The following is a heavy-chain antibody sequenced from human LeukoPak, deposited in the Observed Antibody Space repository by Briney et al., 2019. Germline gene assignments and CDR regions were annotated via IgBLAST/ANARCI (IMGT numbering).Heavy chain of an antibody. V-gene: IGHV4-34*01. D-gene: IGHD4-11*01. CDR2: INHSGST. Sequence: SETLSLTCAVYGGSFSDYYWSWIRQPPGKGLEWIGEINHSGSTNYNPSLKSRVTISLDTSKNQFSLKLNSVTTADTAVYYCAGDTTVTSFGYWGQGTLVTVSS. CDR3: AGDTTVTSFGY. J-gene: IGHJ4*02. CDR1: GGSFSDYY.